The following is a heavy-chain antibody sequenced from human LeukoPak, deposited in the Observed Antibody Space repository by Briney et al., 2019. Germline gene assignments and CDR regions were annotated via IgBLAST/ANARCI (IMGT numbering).Heavy chain of an antibody. D-gene: IGHD3-22*01. Sequence: GGSLRLSCAASGFTFSSYSMNWVRQAPGKGLEWVSSISSSSSYIYHADSVKGRFTISRDNAKNSLYLQMNSLRAEDTAVYYCARDHYDSSGSKDAFDIWGQGTMVTVSS. CDR1: GFTFSSYS. V-gene: IGHV3-21*01. CDR2: ISSSSSYI. J-gene: IGHJ3*02. CDR3: ARDHYDSSGSKDAFDI.